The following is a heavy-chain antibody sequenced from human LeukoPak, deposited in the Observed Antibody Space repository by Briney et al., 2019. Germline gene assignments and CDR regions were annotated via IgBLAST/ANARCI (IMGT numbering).Heavy chain of an antibody. Sequence: SETLSLTCTVSGGSISSYYWSWIRQPAGKGLEWIGRIYTSGSTNYNPSLKSRVTMSVDTSKNQFSLKLSSVTAADTAVYYCARDGVGYCSGGSCYGEYFQHWGQGTLVTVSS. CDR1: GGSISSYY. V-gene: IGHV4-4*07. CDR3: ARDGVGYCSGGSCYGEYFQH. J-gene: IGHJ1*01. CDR2: IYTSGST. D-gene: IGHD2-15*01.